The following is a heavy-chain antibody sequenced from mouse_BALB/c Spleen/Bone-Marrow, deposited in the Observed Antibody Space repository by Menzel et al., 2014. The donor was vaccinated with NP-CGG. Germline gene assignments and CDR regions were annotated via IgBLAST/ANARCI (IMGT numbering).Heavy chain of an antibody. Sequence: VMLVESGAELVRPGSSVKISCKAPGYAFSAYWMNWVKQRPGQGLEWIGQIYPGDGDTNYNGKFKGKATLTADKSSSTAYMQLSSLTSEDSAVYFCTRSTATFDYWGQGTTLTVSS. D-gene: IGHD1-2*01. V-gene: IGHV1-80*01. CDR3: TRSTATFDY. CDR1: GYAFSAYW. J-gene: IGHJ2*01. CDR2: IYPGDGDT.